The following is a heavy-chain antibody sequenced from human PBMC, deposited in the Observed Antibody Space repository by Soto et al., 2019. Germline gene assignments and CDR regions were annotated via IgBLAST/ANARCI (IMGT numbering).Heavy chain of an antibody. V-gene: IGHV1-24*01. CDR2: FDPEDGQT. CDR3: ARGPKGYSYGYADY. Sequence: ASVKVSCKVSGYSLTELSIHWVRQAPEKGLEWMGSFDPEDGQTINKQKFQGRVTITADESTSTAYMELSSLRSEDTAVYYCARGPKGYSYGYADYWGQGTLVTVSS. CDR1: GYSLTELS. J-gene: IGHJ4*02. D-gene: IGHD5-18*01.